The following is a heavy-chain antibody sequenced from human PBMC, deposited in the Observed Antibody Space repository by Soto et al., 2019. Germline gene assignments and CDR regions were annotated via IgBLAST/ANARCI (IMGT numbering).Heavy chain of an antibody. Sequence: QVQLQESGPGLLKPSQTLSLTCIVSGGSPSSGGYYWSWIRQHPGKGLEWIGYIYYSGSTFYNPSLKSRVTISLDKNHFSLKLTSVTAADTAVYYCARGIGGTSLDYWGQGILVTVSS. CDR1: GGSPSSGGYY. D-gene: IGHD1-1*01. V-gene: IGHV4-31*03. J-gene: IGHJ4*02. CDR2: IYYSGST. CDR3: ARGIGGTSLDY.